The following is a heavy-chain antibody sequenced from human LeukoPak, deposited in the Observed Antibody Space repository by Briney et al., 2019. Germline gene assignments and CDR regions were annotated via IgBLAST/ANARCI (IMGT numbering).Heavy chain of an antibody. V-gene: IGHV4-59*12. CDR3: ARTRQWQLVDY. D-gene: IGHD6-6*01. CDR1: GGSFSGYY. J-gene: IGHJ4*02. CDR2: IYYSGST. Sequence: SETLSLTCAVYGGSFSGYYWSWIRQPPGKGLEWIGYIYYSGSTNYNPSLKSRVTISVDTSKNQFSLKLSSVTAADTAVYYCARTRQWQLVDYWGQGTLVTVSS.